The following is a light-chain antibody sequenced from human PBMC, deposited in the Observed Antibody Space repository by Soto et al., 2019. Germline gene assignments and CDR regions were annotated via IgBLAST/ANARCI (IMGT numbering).Light chain of an antibody. CDR1: SGHSNYA. J-gene: IGLJ2*01. CDR3: QTWGTGIVI. CDR2: LNRDGSH. Sequence: QSVLTQSPSASASLGASVKLTCTLSSGHSNYAIAWHQQQPEKGPRYLMKLNRDGSHSKGDEIPNRFSGSSSRAERYLTISSLQSEDEADYYCQTWGTGIVIFGGGTQLTVL. V-gene: IGLV4-69*01.